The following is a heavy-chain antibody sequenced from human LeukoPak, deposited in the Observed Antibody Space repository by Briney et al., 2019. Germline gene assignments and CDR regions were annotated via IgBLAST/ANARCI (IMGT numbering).Heavy chain of an antibody. V-gene: IGHV3-21*01. Sequence: GGSLRLSCAASGFTFSSYSMNWVRQAPGKGLEWVSSISSSSSYIYYADSVKGRFTISRDNAKNSLYLQMNSLRAEDTAVYYCARDSSGYHYYYGMDVWGQGTTVTVSS. J-gene: IGHJ6*02. CDR1: GFTFSSYS. D-gene: IGHD3-22*01. CDR2: ISSSSSYI. CDR3: ARDSSGYHYYYGMDV.